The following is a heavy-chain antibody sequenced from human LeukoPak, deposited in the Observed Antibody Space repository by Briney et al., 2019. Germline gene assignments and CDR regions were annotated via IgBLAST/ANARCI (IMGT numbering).Heavy chain of an antibody. D-gene: IGHD6-6*01. CDR2: INHSGST. CDR3: ERDPEYGSSSSVFNI. Sequence: SETLSLTCGVYGGSFSGFYWNWIRQPPGKGLEWIGEINHSGSTNYNPSLKSRLTISVDTSKNQFSLKLSSVTAADTAVYYCERDPEYGSSSSVFNIGAQGTMVTVS. CDR1: GGSFSGFY. V-gene: IGHV4-34*01. J-gene: IGHJ3*02.